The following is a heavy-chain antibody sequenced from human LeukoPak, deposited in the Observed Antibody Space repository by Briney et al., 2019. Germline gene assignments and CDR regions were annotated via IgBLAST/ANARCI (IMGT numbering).Heavy chain of an antibody. J-gene: IGHJ4*02. Sequence: PGGSLRLSCAASGFTFSSYAMSWVRQAPGKGLEWVSAISGSGGSTYYADSVKGRFTISRDNSKNTLYLQMNSLRAEDTAVYYCARDHVLRFLEWLLLDWGQGTLVTVSS. D-gene: IGHD3-3*01. V-gene: IGHV3-23*01. CDR3: ARDHVLRFLEWLLLD. CDR2: ISGSGGST. CDR1: GFTFSSYA.